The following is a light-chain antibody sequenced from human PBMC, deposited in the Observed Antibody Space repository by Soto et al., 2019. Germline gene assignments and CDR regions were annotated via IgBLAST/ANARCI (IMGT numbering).Light chain of an antibody. CDR2: EVD. CDR3: SSWTSRTTQV. J-gene: IGLJ3*02. CDR1: SSDVGGYNF. Sequence: QSALTQPASVSRSPGQSITISCTGTSSDVGGYNFVSWYQQYPGKAPKLIIYEVDSRPSGVSNRFSGSKSGNTASLTISGLRAEDEADYYCSSWTSRTTQVLGGGTKVTVL. V-gene: IGLV2-14*01.